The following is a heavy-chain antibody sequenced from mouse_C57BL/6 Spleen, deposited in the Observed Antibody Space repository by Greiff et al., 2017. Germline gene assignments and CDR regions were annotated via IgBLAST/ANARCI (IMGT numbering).Heavy chain of an antibody. V-gene: IGHV1-15*01. J-gene: IGHJ1*03. D-gene: IGHD1-1*01. Sequence: VQLQQSGAELVRPGASVTLSCKASGYTFTDYEMHWVKQTPVHCLEWIGAIDPETGGTAYNQKFKGKAILTADKSSSTAYMELRSLTSEDSAVYYCTKGAFTTVVARYFDVWGTGTTVTVSS. CDR3: TKGAFTTVVARYFDV. CDR1: GYTFTDYE. CDR2: IDPETGGT.